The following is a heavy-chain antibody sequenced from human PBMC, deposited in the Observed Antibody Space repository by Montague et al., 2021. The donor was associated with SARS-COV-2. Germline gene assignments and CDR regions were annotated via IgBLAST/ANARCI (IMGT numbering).Heavy chain of an antibody. V-gene: IGHV3-9*01. CDR3: AKFPQINYDILIDDDCDI. D-gene: IGHD3-9*01. CDR2: NSDSI. J-gene: IGHJ3*02. Sequence: NSDSIGYADSVKGRFTISRDTDKNSLYLQMNSLRAEDTALYYFAKFPQINYDILIDDDCDIWGKGKMVTVDS.